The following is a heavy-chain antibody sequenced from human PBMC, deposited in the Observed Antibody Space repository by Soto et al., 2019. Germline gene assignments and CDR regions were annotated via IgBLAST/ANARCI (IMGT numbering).Heavy chain of an antibody. J-gene: IGHJ4*02. CDR1: GFTFSSHT. V-gene: IGHV3-23*01. CDR2: ISGSGGST. D-gene: IGHD4-4*01. CDR3: AKDAAPYSNYVGVDY. Sequence: GSLTLSCAASGFTFSSHTMRWVRQPPEKGLEWVSAISGSGGSTYYADSVKGRFTISRDNSKNTLYLQMNSLRAEDTAVYYCAKDAAPYSNYVGVDYWGQGTLVTVSS.